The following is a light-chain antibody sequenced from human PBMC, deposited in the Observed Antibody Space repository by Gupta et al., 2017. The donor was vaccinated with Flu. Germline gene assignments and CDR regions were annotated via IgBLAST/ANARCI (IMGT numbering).Light chain of an antibody. Sequence: GERVTITCRASQSINYWLAWYQQKPGKAPKFLIYKASSLDSGVPSRFSGRGSGTDFTLTITSLQPDDSATYYCQQYEAYPLTFGGGTKVEI. CDR1: QSINYW. CDR3: QQYEAYPLT. V-gene: IGKV1-5*03. J-gene: IGKJ4*01. CDR2: KAS.